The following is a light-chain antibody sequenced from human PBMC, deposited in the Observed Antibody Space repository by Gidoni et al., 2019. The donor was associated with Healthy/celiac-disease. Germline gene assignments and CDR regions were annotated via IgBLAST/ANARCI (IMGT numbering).Light chain of an antibody. Sequence: DIQMTQSPSSLSASVGDSVTITCRASQNVDTFLNWYQQTAGTAPKLLMSTASSLKSGVPSRFSGSASGTTFTLTSSSLQPEDSATYFCQQSHGTPWTFGQGT. J-gene: IGKJ1*01. CDR2: TAS. CDR3: QQSHGTPWT. CDR1: QNVDTF. V-gene: IGKV1-39*01.